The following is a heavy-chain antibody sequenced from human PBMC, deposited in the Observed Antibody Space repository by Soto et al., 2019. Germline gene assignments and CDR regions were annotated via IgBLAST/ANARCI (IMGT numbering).Heavy chain of an antibody. J-gene: IGHJ4*02. CDR3: AKDRYYYDSSPFDY. Sequence: EESLRLSCAASGFTLSDFGIHWVRQAPGKGLEWLAVISSDRSNKFYADSVQGRFTLSRDSSENTLYLQMTRLRIDDTAVYYCAKDRYYYDSSPFDYWGQGTLVTVSS. CDR2: ISSDRSNK. D-gene: IGHD3-22*01. V-gene: IGHV3-30*18. CDR1: GFTLSDFG.